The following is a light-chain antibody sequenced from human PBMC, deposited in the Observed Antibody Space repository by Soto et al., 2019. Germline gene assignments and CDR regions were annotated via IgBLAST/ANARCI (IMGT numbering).Light chain of an antibody. CDR1: SDDVGSYNL. CDR2: GVS. V-gene: IGLV2-23*02. J-gene: IGLJ2*01. CDR3: CSYAGSRSHVV. Sequence: QSALTQPASVSGSPGQSITISCTGASDDVGSYNLVSWYQQHPGKAPKLMIYGVSQRPSGVSNRFSGSKSGNTASLTISGLKAEDEADYYCCSYAGSRSHVVFGGGTKLTVL.